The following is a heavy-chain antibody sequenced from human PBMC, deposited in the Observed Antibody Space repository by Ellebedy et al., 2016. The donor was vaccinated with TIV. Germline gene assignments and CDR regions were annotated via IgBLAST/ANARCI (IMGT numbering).Heavy chain of an antibody. CDR3: ARGDENWFDP. CDR2: IYTSGST. Sequence: SETLSLTXTVSGGSISSGSYYWSWIRQPAGKGLEWIGRIYTSGSTNYNPSLKSRVTMSVDTSKNQFSLKLSSVTAADTAVYYCARGDENWFDPWGQGTLVTVSS. CDR1: GGSISSGSYY. V-gene: IGHV4-61*02. J-gene: IGHJ5*02.